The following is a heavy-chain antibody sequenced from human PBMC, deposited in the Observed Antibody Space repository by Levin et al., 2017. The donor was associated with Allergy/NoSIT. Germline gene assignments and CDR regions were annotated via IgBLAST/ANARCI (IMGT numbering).Heavy chain of an antibody. CDR3: ARGDAYCGGDCYSRGWFDP. J-gene: IGHJ5*02. Sequence: GGSLRLSCEVSGFTFSSHSMNWVRQAPGKGLEWVSYISSSSSSIFYADSVKGRFTISRDNAKNSLYLEMNSLRAEDTAVYYCARGDAYCGGDCYSRGWFDPWGQGTLVTVSS. D-gene: IGHD2-21*02. CDR2: ISSSSSSI. V-gene: IGHV3-48*01. CDR1: GFTFSSHS.